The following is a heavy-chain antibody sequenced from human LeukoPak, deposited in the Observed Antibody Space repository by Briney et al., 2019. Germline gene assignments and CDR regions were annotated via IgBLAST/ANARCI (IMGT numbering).Heavy chain of an antibody. CDR2: ITSDGSYT. CDR1: GFTFSNYW. CDR3: ARSNGWLMDN. D-gene: IGHD6-19*01. J-gene: IGHJ4*02. Sequence: GGSLRLSCAASGFTFSNYWMHWVRQAPGKGLVWVSVITSDGSYTTYVDSVKGRFTISRDNARNTLYLQMNSLRAEDTAVYYCARSNGWLMDNWGQGSLVTVSS. V-gene: IGHV3-74*01.